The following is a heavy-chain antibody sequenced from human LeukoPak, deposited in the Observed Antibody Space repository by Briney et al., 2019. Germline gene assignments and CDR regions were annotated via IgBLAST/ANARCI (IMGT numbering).Heavy chain of an antibody. Sequence: ASVKVSCKTSGYTFTRYYMQWVRQAPGHGLEWMGIINPISGATDYARKFQGRVTMTRDTSTSTVYMELSSLRSEDTAMYYCARLPYRDGVAQDYWGQGTLVTVSP. CDR2: INPISGAT. CDR3: ARLPYRDGVAQDY. CDR1: GYTFTRYY. V-gene: IGHV1-46*01. J-gene: IGHJ4*02. D-gene: IGHD3-16*02.